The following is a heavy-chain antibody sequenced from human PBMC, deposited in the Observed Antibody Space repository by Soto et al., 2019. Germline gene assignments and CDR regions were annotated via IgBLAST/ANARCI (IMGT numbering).Heavy chain of an antibody. CDR2: ISFDGSDK. V-gene: IGHV3-30*18. CDR1: GFTFNRYG. J-gene: IGHJ6*01. Sequence: QMQLVESGGGVVQPGRSLRLSCVASGFTFNRYGMHWVRQAPGKGLEWVALISFDGSDKFYLDSVKGRFTLSRDNSKNTMFLQMNNLRSEDTALYYCAKDLTTGTQGLFYGLDVWGQGTTVTVSS. D-gene: IGHD4-4*01. CDR3: AKDLTTGTQGLFYGLDV.